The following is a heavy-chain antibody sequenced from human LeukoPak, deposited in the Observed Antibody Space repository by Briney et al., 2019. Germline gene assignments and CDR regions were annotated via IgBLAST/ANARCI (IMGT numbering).Heavy chain of an antibody. J-gene: IGHJ6*02. D-gene: IGHD4-23*01. Sequence: ASVKVPCKASGCTFTDYYMHWVRQAPGQGLEWMGWLNPNTLVTKYAQHFQGRVSMTWDTSISTGYMDLHSLTSDDTAVYYCARKDGGRDGMDVWGQGTTVTVSS. CDR1: GCTFTDYY. CDR2: LNPNTLVT. V-gene: IGHV1-2*02. CDR3: ARKDGGRDGMDV.